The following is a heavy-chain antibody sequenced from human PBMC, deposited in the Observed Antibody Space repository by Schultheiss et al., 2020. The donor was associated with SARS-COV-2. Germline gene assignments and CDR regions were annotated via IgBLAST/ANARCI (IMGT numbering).Heavy chain of an antibody. CDR3: ARGQGYSSGWYAFKY. CDR2: IYTSGST. V-gene: IGHV4-4*07. D-gene: IGHD6-19*01. Sequence: SQTLSLTCTVSGGSISSYYWGWIRQPPGKGLEWIGRIYTSGSTNYNPSLKSRVTISVDTSKNQFSLKLSSVTAADTAVYYCARGQGYSSGWYAFKYWGQGTLVTVSS. J-gene: IGHJ4*02. CDR1: GGSISSYY.